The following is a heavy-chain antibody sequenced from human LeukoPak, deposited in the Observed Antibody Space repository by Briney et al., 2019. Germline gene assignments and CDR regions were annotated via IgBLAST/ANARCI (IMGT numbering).Heavy chain of an antibody. D-gene: IGHD3-22*01. Sequence: SETLSLTCTVSGGSISSSSYYWGWIRQPPGKGLEWIGSIYYSGSTYYNPSLKSRVTISVDTSKNQFSLKLSSVTAADTAVYYCARSPTDYYDSSLLIYFDYWGQGTLVTVSS. CDR1: GGSISSSSYY. CDR3: ARSPTDYYDSSLLIYFDY. J-gene: IGHJ4*02. V-gene: IGHV4-39*07. CDR2: IYYSGST.